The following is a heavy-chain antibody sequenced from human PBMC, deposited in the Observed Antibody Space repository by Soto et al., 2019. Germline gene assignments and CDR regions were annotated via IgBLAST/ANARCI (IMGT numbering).Heavy chain of an antibody. D-gene: IGHD4-17*01. CDR1: GNSISDYY. CDR3: ARDVGGTVTLEAAFDF. J-gene: IGHJ3*01. V-gene: IGHV4-59*01. CDR2: IFHNGNT. Sequence: QVQLLASGPGLVKPSETLSLTCTVSGNSISDYYWSWIRQPPGKGLEWIGYIFHNGNTNYNPSLKRRVTMSVDTSKNQFSLRLSSVTAADTALYYCARDVGGTVTLEAAFDFGGQATMVTVS.